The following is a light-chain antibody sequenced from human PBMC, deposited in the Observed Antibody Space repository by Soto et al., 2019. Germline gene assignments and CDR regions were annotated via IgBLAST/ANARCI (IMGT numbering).Light chain of an antibody. CDR2: AAS. J-gene: IGKJ1*01. CDR3: QEYNCAPWT. V-gene: IGKV1-27*01. Sequence: DIQMTQSPSSLSTSVGDRVTITCRASQGISNYLAWYQQKPGKVPKLLIYAASTLQSGVPSRFSGSGSGTDYTLTISSLQPEDVAADYCQEYNCAPWTFGQGTKVDIK. CDR1: QGISNY.